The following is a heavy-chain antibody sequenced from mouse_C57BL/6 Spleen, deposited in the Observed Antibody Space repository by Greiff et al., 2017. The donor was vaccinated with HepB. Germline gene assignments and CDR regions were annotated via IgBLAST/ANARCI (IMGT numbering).Heavy chain of an antibody. Sequence: QVQLQQSGPGLVQPSQSLSITCTVSGFSLTSYGVHWVRQSPGKGLEWLGVIWSGGSTDYNAAFISRLSISKDNSKSQVFFKMNSLQADDTAIYYCARKILGREKNAMDYWGQGTSVTVSS. CDR1: GFSLTSYG. D-gene: IGHD4-1*01. CDR2: IWSGGST. CDR3: ARKILGREKNAMDY. V-gene: IGHV2-2*01. J-gene: IGHJ4*01.